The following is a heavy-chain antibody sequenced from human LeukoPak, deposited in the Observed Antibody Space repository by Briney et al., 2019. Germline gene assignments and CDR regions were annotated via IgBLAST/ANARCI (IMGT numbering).Heavy chain of an antibody. Sequence: GGSLRLSCAASGFTFSSYAMHWVRQAPGKGLEWVAVISYDGSNKYYADSVKGRFTISRDNSKNTLYLQMNSLRAEDTAVYYCARGGSAAPDAHFDYWGQGTLVTVSS. CDR2: ISYDGSNK. D-gene: IGHD3-10*01. CDR3: ARGGSAAPDAHFDY. CDR1: GFTFSSYA. V-gene: IGHV3-30-3*01. J-gene: IGHJ4*02.